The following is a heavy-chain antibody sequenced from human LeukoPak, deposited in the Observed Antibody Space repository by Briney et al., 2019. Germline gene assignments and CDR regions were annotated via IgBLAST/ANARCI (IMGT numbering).Heavy chain of an antibody. J-gene: IGHJ4*02. CDR2: ISYDGSNK. CDR3: ARVLYDSSGYSLGYFDY. CDR1: GFTLNSYE. D-gene: IGHD3-22*01. V-gene: IGHV3-30-3*01. Sequence: GGSLRLSCAASGFTLNSYEMNWVRRAPGKGLEWVAVISYDGSNKYYADSVKGRFTISRDNSKNTLYLQMNSLRAEDTAVYYCARVLYDSSGYSLGYFDYWGQGTLVTVSS.